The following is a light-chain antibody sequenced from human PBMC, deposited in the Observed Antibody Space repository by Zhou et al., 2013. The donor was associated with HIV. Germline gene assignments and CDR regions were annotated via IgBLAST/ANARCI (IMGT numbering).Light chain of an antibody. J-gene: IGKJ5*01. Sequence: DIQMTQSPSSVSASVGDTVTITCRASQGIRSWLGWYQQKPGKAPKVLIYDVSNLQSGVPSRFSGRGSGTDFTLTISSLQPEDFATYYCQQINSYPITFGQGTRLDIQ. CDR3: QQINSYPIT. V-gene: IGKV1-12*01. CDR1: QGIRSW. CDR2: DVS.